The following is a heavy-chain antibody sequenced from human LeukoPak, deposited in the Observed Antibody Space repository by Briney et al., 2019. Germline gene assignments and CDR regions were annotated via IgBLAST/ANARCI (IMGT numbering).Heavy chain of an antibody. CDR3: ARDHQQLDFYYYYYMDV. CDR1: GFTFSSYS. V-gene: IGHV3-21*01. Sequence: GGSLRLSCAASGFTFSSYSMNWVRQAPGKGLEWVPSISSSSSYIYYADSVKGRFTIPRDNAKNSLYLQMNSLRAEDTAVYYCARDHQQLDFYYYYYMDVWGKGTTVTVSS. D-gene: IGHD6-13*01. CDR2: ISSSSSYI. J-gene: IGHJ6*03.